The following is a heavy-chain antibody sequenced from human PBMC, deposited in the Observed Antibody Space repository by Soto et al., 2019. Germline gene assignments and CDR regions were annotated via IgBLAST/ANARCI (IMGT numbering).Heavy chain of an antibody. V-gene: IGHV4-59*08. CDR3: ARRYGYSFDY. D-gene: IGHD1-1*01. CDR1: GGSISSYY. Sequence: QVQLQESGPGLVKPSETLSLTCTVSGGSISSYYWSWIRQPPGKGLEWIGHIYNSGRTNYNPSLKSRVTISVDTSKNQFSLKLSSVTAADTAVYYCARRYGYSFDYWGQGTLVTVSS. CDR2: IYNSGRT. J-gene: IGHJ4*02.